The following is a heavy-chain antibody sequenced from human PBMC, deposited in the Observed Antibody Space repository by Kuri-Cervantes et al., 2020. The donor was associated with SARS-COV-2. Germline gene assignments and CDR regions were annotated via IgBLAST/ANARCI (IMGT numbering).Heavy chain of an antibody. Sequence: SETLSLTCTVSGGSISSSSYYWGWIRQPPGKGLEWIGSIYYSGSTNYNPSLKSRVTILVDTSKNQFSLKLSSVTAADTAVYYCARVPSYYYDSSGYYDLWGQGTLVTVSS. D-gene: IGHD3-22*01. CDR2: IYYSGST. V-gene: IGHV4-39*07. CDR3: ARVPSYYYDSSGYYDL. J-gene: IGHJ5*02. CDR1: GGSISSSSYY.